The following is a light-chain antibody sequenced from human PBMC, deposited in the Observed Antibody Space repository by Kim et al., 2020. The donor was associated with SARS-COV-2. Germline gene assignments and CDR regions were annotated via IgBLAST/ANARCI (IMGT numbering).Light chain of an antibody. CDR2: DAS. J-gene: IGKJ1*01. CDR3: QQYSVLAT. CDR1: QSISIR. Sequence: DIQMTQSPSTLSASVGDRVTITCRASQSISIRLAWYQQKPGKAPKVLIYDASSLESGVPSRFSGSGSGTDFSLTISSLQPDDFATYYSQQYSVLATFGQGTKVDNK. V-gene: IGKV1-5*01.